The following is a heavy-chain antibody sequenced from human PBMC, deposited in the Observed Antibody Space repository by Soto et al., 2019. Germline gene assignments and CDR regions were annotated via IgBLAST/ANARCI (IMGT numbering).Heavy chain of an antibody. J-gene: IGHJ1*01. D-gene: IGHD6-13*01. CDR3: IKDESINWYSVHLRH. CDR2: INWNSGSI. V-gene: IGHV3-9*01. CDR1: GFTFDDYA. Sequence: GGSLRLSCAASGFTFDDYAMHWVRQVPGKGLEWVSGINWNSGSIGYGDSVKGRFAISRDNAKNSLHLQMNSLSAEDTAFYYCIKDESINWYSVHLRHSGPGTLLTVSS.